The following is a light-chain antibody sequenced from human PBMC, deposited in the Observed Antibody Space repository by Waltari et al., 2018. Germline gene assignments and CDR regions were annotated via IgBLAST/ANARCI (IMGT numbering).Light chain of an antibody. CDR2: RNN. Sequence: QSVLTQPPSASGTPGQGVIISCSGSRSNLGTNYLSWYQQLPGTAPRLLIYRNNQRPSGVPDRFSGSKSGTSASLAISGLRSEDEADYYCATWDDSLRAHVFGTGTKVTVL. J-gene: IGLJ1*01. CDR3: ATWDDSLRAHV. V-gene: IGLV1-47*01. CDR1: RSNLGTNY.